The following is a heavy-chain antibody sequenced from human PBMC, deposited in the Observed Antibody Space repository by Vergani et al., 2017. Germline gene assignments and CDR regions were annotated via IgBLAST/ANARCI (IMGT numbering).Heavy chain of an antibody. CDR1: GFTFSSYG. CDR2: IGHDGNNK. J-gene: IGHJ4*02. Sequence: QEQLVESGGGVVQPGRSLRLSCVTFGFTFSSYGMHWVRQAPGKGLEWVAGIGHDGNNKHYADSVKGRFTISRDNSKNTLYLQMNSLRAEDTAVYYCARDLFYYDSSGYYSGFFDYWGQGTLVTVSS. V-gene: IGHV3-33*01. D-gene: IGHD3-22*01. CDR3: ARDLFYYDSSGYYSGFFDY.